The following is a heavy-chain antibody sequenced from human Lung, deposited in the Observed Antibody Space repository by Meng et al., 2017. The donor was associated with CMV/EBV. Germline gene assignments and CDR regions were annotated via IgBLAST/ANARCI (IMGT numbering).Heavy chain of an antibody. J-gene: IGHJ4*02. CDR1: GFSGSTSGVS. D-gene: IGHD4-17*01. V-gene: IGHV2-5*01. Sequence: EEAGATRVHSAQPRSSTCPFSGFSGSTSGVSVSWCRPPPGEARLGVALINWNDDNSYSPSLKNSLSITKDNNKNQVVRTLTNIAPVDTATYYCAHRHRLRDFDYWGQGTLVTVSS. CDR2: INWNDDN. CDR3: AHRHRLRDFDY.